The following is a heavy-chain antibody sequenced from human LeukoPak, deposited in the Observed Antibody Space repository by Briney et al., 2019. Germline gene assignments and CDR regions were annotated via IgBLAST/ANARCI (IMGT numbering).Heavy chain of an antibody. J-gene: IGHJ5*02. Sequence: PGGSLRFSCAASGFTFSDYYMSWIRQAPGKGLEWVSYISSSGNTIYYADSVKGRFTISRDNAKNSLYLQMNSLRAEDTAVYYCARRGVKLQRISWFDPWGQGTLVTVSS. D-gene: IGHD1-1*01. CDR2: ISSSGNTI. CDR1: GFTFSDYY. CDR3: ARRGVKLQRISWFDP. V-gene: IGHV3-11*01.